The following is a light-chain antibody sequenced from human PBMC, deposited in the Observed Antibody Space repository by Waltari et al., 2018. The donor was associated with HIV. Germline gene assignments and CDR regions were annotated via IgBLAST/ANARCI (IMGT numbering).Light chain of an antibody. V-gene: IGLV3-25*03. CDR1: ALPKQY. Sequence: SYELTQPPSVSVSPGQSARITCSGAALPKQYAYWYQQKPGQAPVVVIYKDSERPSGIPERFSGPSSGTTVTLTISGVQAEDEADYYCQSADSSGPYRVFGGGTKLTVL. CDR3: QSADSSGPYRV. J-gene: IGLJ3*02. CDR2: KDS.